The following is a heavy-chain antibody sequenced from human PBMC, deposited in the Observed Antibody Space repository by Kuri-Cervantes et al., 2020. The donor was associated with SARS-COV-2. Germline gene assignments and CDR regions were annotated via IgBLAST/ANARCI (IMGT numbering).Heavy chain of an antibody. CDR2: INHSGST. Sequence: SQTLSLTCAVFGGSFSGYYWSGIRQSPGKGLEWIGKINHSGSTNYNPSLSSRVTISVDMSKNQFSLRLSSVTAADTAMYYCARGREGVVPATILGLGYFLYFSMDVWGKGTSVTVSS. J-gene: IGHJ6*03. D-gene: IGHD2-2*01. CDR3: ARGREGVVPATILGLGYFLYFSMDV. CDR1: GGSFSGYY. V-gene: IGHV4-34*01.